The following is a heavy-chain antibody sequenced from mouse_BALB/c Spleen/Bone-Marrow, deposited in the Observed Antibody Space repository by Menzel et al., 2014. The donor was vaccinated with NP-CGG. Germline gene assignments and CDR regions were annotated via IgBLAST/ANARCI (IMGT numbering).Heavy chain of an antibody. V-gene: IGHV3-2*02. Sequence: EVQLVESGPGLVKPSQSLSLPCTVTGYSITSDYARNWIRQFPGNKLEWMGYISYSGSTSYNPSLKSRISITRDTSKNQFFLQLNSVTTEDTATYYCGRQFAFWGQGTLVTVSA. CDR2: ISYSGST. CDR3: GRQFAF. J-gene: IGHJ3*01. CDR1: GYSITSDYA.